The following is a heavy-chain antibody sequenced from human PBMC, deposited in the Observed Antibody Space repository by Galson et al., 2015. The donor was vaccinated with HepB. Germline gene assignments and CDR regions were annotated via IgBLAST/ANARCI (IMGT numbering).Heavy chain of an antibody. CDR2: TYYRSKWYN. V-gene: IGHV6-1*01. Sequence: CAISGDSVSSKSAAWNWNRQSPSRGLEWLGRTYYRSKWYNDYTVSLKGRITINPDTSKNQFSLQLNSVTPEDTAVYYCARDRGSSVSGYSFDYWGQGTLVTVSS. CDR1: GDSVSSKSAA. D-gene: IGHD6-19*01. CDR3: ARDRGSSVSGYSFDY. J-gene: IGHJ4*02.